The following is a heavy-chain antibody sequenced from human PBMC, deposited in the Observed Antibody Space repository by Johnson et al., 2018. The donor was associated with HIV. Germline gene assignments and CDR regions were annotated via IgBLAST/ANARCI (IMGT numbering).Heavy chain of an antibody. CDR2: ISWDGGST. Sequence: VQLVESGGTLVKPGGSLRLSCAASGFTFDDYAMHWVRQAPGKGLEWVSLISWDGGSTYYADSVKGRFTISRDNSKNSLYLQMNSLRAEDTALYYCARDDSSGWYGLGAFDIWGQGTMVTVSS. V-gene: IGHV3-43D*03. CDR3: ARDDSSGWYGLGAFDI. CDR1: GFTFDDYA. D-gene: IGHD6-19*01. J-gene: IGHJ3*02.